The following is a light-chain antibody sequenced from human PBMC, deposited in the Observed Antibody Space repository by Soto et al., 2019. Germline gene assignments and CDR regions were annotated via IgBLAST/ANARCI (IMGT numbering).Light chain of an antibody. V-gene: IGKV3-15*01. Sequence: EILLTQSQVTLSVSPGERATLSCRASQSVSSNLAWYHQKPGQAPRLVIYGVSTRATGVPDRFSGSGSETDFTLTISSLHSEDSGLYYCHQYNYWPRSFGQGTKVDIK. CDR1: QSVSSN. J-gene: IGKJ1*01. CDR3: HQYNYWPRS. CDR2: GVS.